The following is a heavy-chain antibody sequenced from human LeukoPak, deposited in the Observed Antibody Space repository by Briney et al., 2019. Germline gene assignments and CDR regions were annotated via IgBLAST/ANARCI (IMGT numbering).Heavy chain of an antibody. Sequence: GGSLRLSCAASGFTFSDYYMSWIRQAPGKGLAWVSTIKGTGLTTYYADSVKGRFTISRDNSKNTVFLEMNSLRPEDTAVYYCAKDLYYDYRLEYWGQGTLVTVSS. V-gene: IGHV3-11*04. CDR1: GFTFSDYY. J-gene: IGHJ4*02. D-gene: IGHD3-3*01. CDR3: AKDLYYDYRLEY. CDR2: IKGTGLTT.